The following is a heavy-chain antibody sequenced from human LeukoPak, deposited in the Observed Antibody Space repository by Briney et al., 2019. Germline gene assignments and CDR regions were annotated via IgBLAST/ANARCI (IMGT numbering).Heavy chain of an antibody. CDR3: ARGGEWLGELEGNWFDP. CDR2: IYHSGST. V-gene: IGHV4-30-2*01. Sequence: SQTLSLTCAVSGGSISSGGYSWSWIRQPPGKGLEWIGYIYHSGSTYYNPSLKSRVTISVDRSKNQFSLKLSSVTAADTAVYYCARGGEWLGELEGNWFDPWGQGTLVTVSS. D-gene: IGHD3-10*01. CDR1: GGSISSGGYS. J-gene: IGHJ5*02.